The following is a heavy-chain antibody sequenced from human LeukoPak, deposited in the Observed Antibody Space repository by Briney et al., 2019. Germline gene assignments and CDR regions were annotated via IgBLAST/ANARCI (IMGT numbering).Heavy chain of an antibody. CDR3: AREYSSSIDY. D-gene: IGHD6-6*01. CDR2: IYHSVST. V-gene: IGHV4-30-2*01. Sequence: SETLSLTCTVSGGSISSGGYYWSWIRQPPGKGLEWIGYIYHSVSTYYNPSLKSRVTISVDRSKNQFSLKLSSVTAADTAVYYCAREYSSSIDYWGQGTLVTVSS. CDR1: GGSISSGGYY. J-gene: IGHJ4*02.